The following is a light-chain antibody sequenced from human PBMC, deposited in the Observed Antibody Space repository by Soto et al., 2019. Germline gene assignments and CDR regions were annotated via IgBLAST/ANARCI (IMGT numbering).Light chain of an antibody. CDR1: SSNIGGGYD. CDR2: GNS. J-gene: IGLJ1*01. V-gene: IGLV1-40*01. CDR3: QSYYSSLSGYV. Sequence: QSVLTQPPSASGAPGQTVTISCTGTSSNIGGGYDVHWYQQLPGTAPKLLIYGNSNRPSGVPDRFSGSKSGTSASLAITGLQAEDEADYYCQSYYSSLSGYVFGTGTKVTVL.